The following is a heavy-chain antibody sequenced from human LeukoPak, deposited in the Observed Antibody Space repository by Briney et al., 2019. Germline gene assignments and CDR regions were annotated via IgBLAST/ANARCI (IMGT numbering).Heavy chain of an antibody. Sequence: SGGPLRLSCAASGFTFSSYAMSWVRQAPGKGLEWVSAISGSGGSTYYADSVKGRFTISRDNSKNTLYLQMNSLRAEDTAVYYCATMITVVTPYLDYWGQGTLVTVSS. D-gene: IGHD4-23*01. J-gene: IGHJ4*02. V-gene: IGHV3-23*01. CDR2: ISGSGGST. CDR3: ATMITVVTPYLDY. CDR1: GFTFSSYA.